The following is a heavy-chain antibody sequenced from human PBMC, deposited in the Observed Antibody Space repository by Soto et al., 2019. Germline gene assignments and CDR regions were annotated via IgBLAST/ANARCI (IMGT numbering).Heavy chain of an antibody. J-gene: IGHJ5*02. D-gene: IGHD3-10*01. CDR1: GYTFTSYD. Sequence: QVQLVQSGAEVKKPGASVKVSCKASGYTFTSYDINWVRQATGQGLEWMGWMNPNSGNTGYAQKFQGRVTMTWNTSISTAYMELSSLRSEDTAVYYCARVRYYYGSGSKTNWFDPWGQGTLVTVSS. V-gene: IGHV1-8*01. CDR2: MNPNSGNT. CDR3: ARVRYYYGSGSKTNWFDP.